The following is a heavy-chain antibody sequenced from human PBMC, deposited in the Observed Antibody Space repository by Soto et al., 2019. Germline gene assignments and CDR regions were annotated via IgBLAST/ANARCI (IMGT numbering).Heavy chain of an antibody. J-gene: IGHJ3*02. CDR3: ASLGWDGAFDI. V-gene: IGHV3-48*01. D-gene: IGHD1-26*01. CDR1: GFTFSSYS. CDR2: ISSSSRTI. Sequence: PGGSLRLSCAASGFTFSSYSMNWVRQAPGKGLEWVSYISSSSRTIYCADSVKGRFTISRDNAKNSLYLQMNSLRAEDTAVYYSASLGWDGAFDIWGQGTMVTVSS.